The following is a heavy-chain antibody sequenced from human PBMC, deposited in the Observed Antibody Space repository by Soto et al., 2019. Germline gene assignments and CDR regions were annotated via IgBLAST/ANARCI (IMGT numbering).Heavy chain of an antibody. CDR1: GYSFSNYW. CDR3: ASCTHGVLDMLHN. D-gene: IGHD2-8*01. CDR2: IFPGDSDT. V-gene: IGHV5-51*01. J-gene: IGHJ4*02. Sequence: GESLKISCKGSGYSFSNYWIGWVRQMPGKGLEWMGIIFPGDSDTRYSPSFQGQVTISADKSISTAYLQWSSLKASDTAIYYCASCTHGVLDMLHNSGPGPLVTVSS.